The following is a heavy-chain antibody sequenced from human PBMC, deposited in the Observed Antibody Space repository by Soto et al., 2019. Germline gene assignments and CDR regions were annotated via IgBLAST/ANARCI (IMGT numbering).Heavy chain of an antibody. CDR2: INSDGSST. J-gene: IGHJ5*02. CDR3: ARDPMGKAMTTVTTDWFDP. D-gene: IGHD4-4*01. Sequence: GGSLRLSCAASGFTFSSYWMHWVRQAPGKGLVWVSRINSDGSSTSYADSVKGRFTISRDNAKNTLYLQMNSLRAEDTAVYYCARDPMGKAMTTVTTDWFDPWGQGTLVTVSS. V-gene: IGHV3-74*01. CDR1: GFTFSSYW.